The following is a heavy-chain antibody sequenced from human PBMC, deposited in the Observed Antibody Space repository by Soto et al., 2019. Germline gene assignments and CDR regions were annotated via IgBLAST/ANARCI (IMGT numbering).Heavy chain of an antibody. V-gene: IGHV5-51*01. CDR1: GYSFTTYW. CDR2: IYPGDSDT. J-gene: IGHJ4*01. Sequence: GESLKISCKGSGYSFTTYWIAWVRQMPGKGLEWVGIIYPGDSDTRYSPSFEGHVTISVDKSISTAFLQWNSLKASDNAIYYCARHSTSAPKDYWGQGTLVTAPQ. CDR3: ARHSTSAPKDY. D-gene: IGHD3-10*01.